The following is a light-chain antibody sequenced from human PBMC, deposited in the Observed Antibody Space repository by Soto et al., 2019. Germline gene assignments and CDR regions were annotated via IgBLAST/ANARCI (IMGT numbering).Light chain of an antibody. V-gene: IGKV1-39*01. CDR3: QQSYSTPGT. CDR2: AAS. Sequence: EIQMTQSPSSLSASVEDRVIITCRASQSISNHLNWYQQKPGKAPKLLIFAASSLQSGVPSRFSGSRSGPDFTLTISSLQPEDFATYYCQQSYSTPGTFGQGTKVDIK. CDR1: QSISNH. J-gene: IGKJ1*01.